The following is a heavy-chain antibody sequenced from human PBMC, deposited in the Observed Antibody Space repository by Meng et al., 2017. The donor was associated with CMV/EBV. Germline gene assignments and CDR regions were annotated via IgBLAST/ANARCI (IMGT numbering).Heavy chain of an antibody. V-gene: IGHV1-18*01. CDR2: ISAYNGNT. Sequence: ASVKVSCKASGHTLSNYRINWVRQAPGQGLEWMGWISAYNGNTNYAQKLQGRVTMTTDTSTSTAYMELRSLRSDDTAVYYCARDTTMFGVVPRPWGYWGQGTLVTVSS. CDR1: GHTLSNYR. D-gene: IGHD3-3*01. CDR3: ARDTTMFGVVPRPWGY. J-gene: IGHJ4*02.